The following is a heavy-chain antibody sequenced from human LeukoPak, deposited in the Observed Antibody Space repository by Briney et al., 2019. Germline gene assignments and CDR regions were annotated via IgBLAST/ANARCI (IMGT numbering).Heavy chain of an antibody. CDR2: ISGSGGST. CDR3: AKPERYNWFDP. V-gene: IGHV3-23*01. D-gene: IGHD1-1*01. J-gene: IGHJ5*02. Sequence: GGSLRLSCAASGFTFSSYAMSWDRQAPGKGLEWVSAISGSGGSTYYADSVKGRLTISRDNSKNTLYLQMNSLRAEDTAVYYCAKPERYNWFDPWGQGTLVTVSS. CDR1: GFTFSSYA.